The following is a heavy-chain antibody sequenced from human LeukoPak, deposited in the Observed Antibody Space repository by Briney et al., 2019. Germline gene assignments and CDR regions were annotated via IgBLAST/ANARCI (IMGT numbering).Heavy chain of an antibody. V-gene: IGHV3-21*01. Sequence: NPGGSLRLSCAASGFTFSSYSMNWVRQAPGKGLEWVSSISSSSSYIYYADSVKGRFTISRDNAKNSLYLQMNSLRAEDTAVYYCARDSRRELVHAFDIWGQGTMVTVSA. CDR1: GFTFSSYS. D-gene: IGHD3-10*01. CDR2: ISSSSSYI. CDR3: ARDSRRELVHAFDI. J-gene: IGHJ3*02.